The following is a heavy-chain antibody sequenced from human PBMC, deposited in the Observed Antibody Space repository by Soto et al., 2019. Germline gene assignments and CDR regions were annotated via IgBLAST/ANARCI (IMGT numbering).Heavy chain of an antibody. CDR3: ARIASSGRGWDV. Sequence: EVQLVESGGGLVQPGGSLRLSCVDSGFTFSSYWMSWVRQAPVKGLEWVGNIKQDGSEENYVDSLNGRFTISRDNAKNSMYLQMNSLRAEDTAVYYCARIASSGRGWDVWGQGTTVVVSS. CDR2: IKQDGSEE. J-gene: IGHJ6*02. V-gene: IGHV3-7*01. D-gene: IGHD3-10*01. CDR1: GFTFSSYW.